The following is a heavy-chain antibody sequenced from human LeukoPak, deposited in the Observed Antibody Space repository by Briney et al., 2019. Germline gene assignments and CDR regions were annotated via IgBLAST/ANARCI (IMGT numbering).Heavy chain of an antibody. CDR3: ARETIAAAGSFDY. J-gene: IGHJ4*02. CDR2: MNPNSGDT. V-gene: IGHV1-8*01. CDR1: GYTFTSYD. Sequence: ASVKVSCKASGYTFTSYDINWVRQATGQGLEWMGWMNPNSGDTGYAQTFQGRVTMTRDTSVGTAYMELSSLRSEDTAVYYCARETIAAAGSFDYWGQGTLVTVSS. D-gene: IGHD6-13*01.